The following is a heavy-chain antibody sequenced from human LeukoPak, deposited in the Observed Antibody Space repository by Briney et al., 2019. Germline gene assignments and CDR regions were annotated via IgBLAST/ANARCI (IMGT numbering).Heavy chain of an antibody. D-gene: IGHD4-17*01. CDR1: GYSFTSYW. Sequence: GESLKISCKGSGYSFTSYWIGWVRQMPGKGLEWMGIIYPGDSDTRYSPSFQGQVTISADKSISTAYLQWSSLKASDTAMYYCARPKIDYGDYEAEYYFDYWGQGTLVTVSS. CDR3: ARPKIDYGDYEAEYYFDY. CDR2: IYPGDSDT. J-gene: IGHJ4*02. V-gene: IGHV5-51*01.